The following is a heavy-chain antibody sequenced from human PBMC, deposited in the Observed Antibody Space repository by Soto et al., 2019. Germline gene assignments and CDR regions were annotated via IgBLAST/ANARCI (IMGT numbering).Heavy chain of an antibody. CDR2: IIPILGIA. CDR1: GGTFSSYT. J-gene: IGHJ5*02. V-gene: IGHV1-69*02. Sequence: HVQLVQSGAEVKKPGSSVKVSCKASGGTFSSYTISWVRQAPGQGLEWMGRIIPILGIANYEQKFQGRVTITADNSTSTAYIELSSLRSEDTAVYYCARHPGIAVAGGGWFDPWGQGTLVIVSS. D-gene: IGHD6-19*01. CDR3: ARHPGIAVAGGGWFDP.